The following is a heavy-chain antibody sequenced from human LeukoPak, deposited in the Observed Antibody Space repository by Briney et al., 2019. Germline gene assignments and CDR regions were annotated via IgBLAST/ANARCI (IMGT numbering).Heavy chain of an antibody. J-gene: IGHJ6*02. CDR2: INQDGSEK. D-gene: IGHD2-2*03. Sequence: GGSLRLSCAASGVTFSSYWMSWVRQAPGKGLEWVANINQDGSEKYYVDSVKGRFTISRDNAKNSLYLQMNSLRAEDTAVYYCARVSGYCSSTSCPIQYYYGMDVWGQGTTVTVSS. CDR3: ARVSGYCSSTSCPIQYYYGMDV. V-gene: IGHV3-7*01. CDR1: GVTFSSYW.